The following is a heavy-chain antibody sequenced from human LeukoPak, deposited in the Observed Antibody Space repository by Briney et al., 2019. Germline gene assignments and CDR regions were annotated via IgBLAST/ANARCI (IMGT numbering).Heavy chain of an antibody. V-gene: IGHV3-11*01. CDR2: ISSSGSTI. J-gene: IGHJ4*02. D-gene: IGHD5-12*01. CDR1: GFTFSSYW. Sequence: GGSLRLSCAASGFTFSSYWMSWIRQAPGKGLEWVSYISSSGSTIYYADSVKGRFTISRDNAKNSLYLQMNSLRAEDTAVYYCARPYGGYDWGGYYFDYWGQGTLVTVSS. CDR3: ARPYGGYDWGGYYFDY.